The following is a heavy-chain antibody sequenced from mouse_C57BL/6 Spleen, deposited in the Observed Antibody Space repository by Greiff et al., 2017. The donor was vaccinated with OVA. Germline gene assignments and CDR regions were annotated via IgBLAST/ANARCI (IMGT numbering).Heavy chain of an antibody. CDR1: GFTFSDYG. V-gene: IGHV5-17*01. CDR3: ARDGYYVEVFDY. Sequence: EVNVVESGGGLVKPGGSLKLSCAASGFTFSDYGMHWVRQAPEKGLEWVAYISSGSSTIYYADTVKGRFTISRDNAKNTLFLQMTSLRSEDTAMYYCARDGYYVEVFDYWGQGTTLTVSS. CDR2: ISSGSSTI. D-gene: IGHD2-3*01. J-gene: IGHJ2*01.